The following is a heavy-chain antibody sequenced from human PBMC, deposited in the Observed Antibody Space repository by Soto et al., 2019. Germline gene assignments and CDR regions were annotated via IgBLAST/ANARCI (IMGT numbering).Heavy chain of an antibody. CDR2: INPSGGST. CDR1: GYTFTSYS. CDR3: ARGGSCWMFDF. J-gene: IGHJ4*01. D-gene: IGHD6-19*01. V-gene: IGHV1-46*01. Sequence: ASVKVSCKASGYTFTSYSIHWVRQAPGHGLEWMGIINPSGGSTSYAQKFQGRVTMTTDTSTSTAYMELSSLRSEDTAVYYCARGGSCWMFDFWGQGTLVTVSS.